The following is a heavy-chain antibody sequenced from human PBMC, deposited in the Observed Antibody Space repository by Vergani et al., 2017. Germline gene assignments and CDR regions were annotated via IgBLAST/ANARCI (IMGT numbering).Heavy chain of an antibody. Sequence: QMQLQESGPGLVKASETLSLTCTVSGDSIISRSYYWGWIRQPPGKGLEWIGSIYNSGNGDSSSSLKSRVTISADTSKNQFSLRLTSVTAADTAVYYCASGKYYSDSTSHFRGRYFDVWGRGTLV. V-gene: IGHV4-39*01. CDR2: IYNSGNG. CDR1: GDSIISRSYY. CDR3: ASGKYYSDSTSHFRGRYFDV. J-gene: IGHJ2*01. D-gene: IGHD3-16*01.